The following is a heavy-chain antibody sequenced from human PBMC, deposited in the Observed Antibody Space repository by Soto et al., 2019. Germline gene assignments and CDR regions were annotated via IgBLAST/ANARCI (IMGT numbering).Heavy chain of an antibody. CDR3: ATRYSSGWYFDY. CDR1: GYTLTELS. J-gene: IGHJ4*02. V-gene: IGHV1-24*01. D-gene: IGHD6-19*01. CDR2: FDPEDGET. Sequence: ASVKVSCKVSGYTLTELSMHCVRQAPGKGLEWMGGFDPEDGETIYAQKFQGRVTMTEDTSTDTAYMELSSLRSEDTAVYYCATRYSSGWYFDYWGQGTLVTVSS.